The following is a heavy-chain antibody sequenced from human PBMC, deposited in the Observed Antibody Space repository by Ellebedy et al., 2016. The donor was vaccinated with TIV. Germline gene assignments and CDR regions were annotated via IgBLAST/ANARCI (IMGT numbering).Heavy chain of an antibody. V-gene: IGHV4-34*01. CDR2: INHGGST. CDR3: ARISSLDTGMVVPDYGTDV. Sequence: GSLRLSCAVYGGSFSGYYWSWIRQPPGKGLEWIGEINHGGSTNYNPSLKSRVTLSVDTSKNQFSLKLSSVTAADTVVYYCARISSLDTGMVVPDYGTDVWGQGTTVTVSS. J-gene: IGHJ6*02. D-gene: IGHD5-18*01. CDR1: GGSFSGYY.